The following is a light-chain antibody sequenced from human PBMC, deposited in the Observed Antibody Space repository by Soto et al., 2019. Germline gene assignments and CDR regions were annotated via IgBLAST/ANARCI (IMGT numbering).Light chain of an antibody. Sequence: DIQMTQSPPSLSASVGDRVTITCRASQTISDYLHWYQQKPGKAPTLLIYGSSSLQTGVPPRFSGSGSGTEFTLTISSLQHEDFATYYCQQTYDSLVSLGGGTKVDIK. V-gene: IGKV1-39*01. J-gene: IGKJ4*01. CDR1: QTISDY. CDR2: GSS. CDR3: QQTYDSLVS.